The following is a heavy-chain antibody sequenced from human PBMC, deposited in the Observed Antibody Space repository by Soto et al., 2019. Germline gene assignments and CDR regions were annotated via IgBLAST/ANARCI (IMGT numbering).Heavy chain of an antibody. J-gene: IGHJ2*01. CDR2: LNSGGSST. V-gene: IGHV3-74*01. CDR3: TRGARGEWYLDL. D-gene: IGHD3-16*01. Sequence: EVQLVESGGGLVQPGGSLRLSCAASGFTFSDYWMHWVRQAPGKGLVWVSRLNSGGSSTNYADSVKGRFTISRDNAKNTVHLQMNSLRAEDTAVYYCTRGARGEWYLDLLGRGTLVTVSS. CDR1: GFTFSDYW.